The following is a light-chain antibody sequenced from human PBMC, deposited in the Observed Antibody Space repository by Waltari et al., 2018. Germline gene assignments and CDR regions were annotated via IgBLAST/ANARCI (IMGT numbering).Light chain of an antibody. J-gene: IGLJ2*01. CDR2: EVN. CDR1: SSDVGGYNY. CDR3: SSYTSSSTFSVV. V-gene: IGLV2-14*01. Sequence: QSALTQPASVSGSPGQSITISCTGTSSDVGGYNYVSWYQQHPGKAPKLMIYEVNNRPSGVSNRFSGPKSGNTASLTISGLQAEDEADYSCSSYTSSSTFSVVFGGGTKLTVL.